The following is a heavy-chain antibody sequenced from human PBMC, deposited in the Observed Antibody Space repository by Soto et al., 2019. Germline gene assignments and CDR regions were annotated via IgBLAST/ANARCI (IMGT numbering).Heavy chain of an antibody. CDR3: ARHQYSGSQQRDRGRDRAFDI. Sequence: QLQLQESGPGLVKPSETLSLTCTVSGGSISSSSYYWGWIRQPPGKGLEWIGSIYYSGSTYYNPSLKSRVTISVDTSKNQFSLKLSSVTAADTAVYYCARHQYSGSQQRDRGRDRAFDIWGQGTMVTVSS. D-gene: IGHD5-12*01. CDR1: GGSISSSSYY. J-gene: IGHJ3*02. CDR2: IYYSGST. V-gene: IGHV4-39*01.